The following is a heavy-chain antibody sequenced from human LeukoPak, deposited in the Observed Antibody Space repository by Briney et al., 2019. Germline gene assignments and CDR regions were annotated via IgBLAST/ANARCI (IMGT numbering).Heavy chain of an antibody. CDR3: ARGDYYDNTGYYD. V-gene: IGHV1-18*01. CDR2: ISAYNGNT. J-gene: IGHJ4*02. Sequence: ASVKVSCKASGYTFTSYGITWVRQAPGQGLEWMGWISAYNGNTNYAQKVQDRVTMTTDTSTSTAYMELRSLRSDDTAVYYCARGDYYDNTGYYDWGQGTLVTVSS. CDR1: GYTFTSYG. D-gene: IGHD3-22*01.